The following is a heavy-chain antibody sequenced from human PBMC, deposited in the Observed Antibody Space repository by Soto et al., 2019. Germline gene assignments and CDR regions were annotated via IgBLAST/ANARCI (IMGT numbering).Heavy chain of an antibody. J-gene: IGHJ6*02. CDR2: IKQDGSEK. D-gene: IGHD1-1*01. CDR3: ARVGVENWNVYYYYGMDV. Sequence: PGGSLRLSCAASGFTLSSYWMSWVRQAPGKGLEWVANIKQDGSEKYYVDSVKGRFTISRDNANNSLYLQMNSLRAEDTAVYYCARVGVENWNVYYYYGMDVWGQGTTVTVSS. CDR1: GFTLSSYW. V-gene: IGHV3-7*01.